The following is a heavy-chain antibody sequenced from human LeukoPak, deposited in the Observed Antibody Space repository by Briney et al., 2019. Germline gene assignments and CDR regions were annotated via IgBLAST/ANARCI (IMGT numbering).Heavy chain of an antibody. J-gene: IGHJ5*02. D-gene: IGHD6-13*01. CDR2: INTNTGNP. CDR1: GYTFTSYA. CDR3: ARDWYSSSPRRFDP. Sequence: ASVKVSCKASGYTFTSYAMNWVRQAPGQGLEWMGWINTNTGNPTYAQGFTGRFVFSLDTSVSTAYLQISGLKAEDTAVYYCARDWYSSSPRRFDPWGQGTLVTVSS. V-gene: IGHV7-4-1*02.